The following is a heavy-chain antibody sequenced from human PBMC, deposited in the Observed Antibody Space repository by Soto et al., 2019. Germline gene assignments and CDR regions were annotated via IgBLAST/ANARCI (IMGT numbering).Heavy chain of an antibody. D-gene: IGHD3-3*01. CDR2: ISYDGSNK. Sequence: GGSLRLSCAASGFTFSSYAMHWVRQAPGKGLEWVAVISYDGSNKYYADSVKGRFTISRDNSKNTLYLQMNSLRAEDTAVYYCARDLNDFWSGYDAVLLGYGMDVWDQGTTVTVSS. J-gene: IGHJ6*02. V-gene: IGHV3-30-3*01. CDR1: GFTFSSYA. CDR3: ARDLNDFWSGYDAVLLGYGMDV.